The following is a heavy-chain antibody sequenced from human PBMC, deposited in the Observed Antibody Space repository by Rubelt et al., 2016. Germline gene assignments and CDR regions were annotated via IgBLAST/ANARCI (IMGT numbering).Heavy chain of an antibody. Sequence: QVQLQESGPGLVKPSETLSLTCTVSGGSISSSSYYWSWIRQPPGKGLEWIGEINHSGSTNYNPSLKCLVTISVDTSKNQFSLKLSSVTAADTAVYYCARAGDRDAFDIWGQGTMVTVSS. CDR3: ARAGDRDAFDI. CDR1: GGSISSSSYY. J-gene: IGHJ3*02. D-gene: IGHD4-17*01. V-gene: IGHV4-39*07. CDR2: INHSGST.